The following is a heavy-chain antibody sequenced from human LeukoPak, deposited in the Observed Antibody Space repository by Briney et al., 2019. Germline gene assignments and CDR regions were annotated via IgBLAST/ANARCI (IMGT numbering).Heavy chain of an antibody. CDR2: INSDGSST. CDR3: ARGNDGSGCEDY. Sequence: PGGSLRLSCAASGFTFSGYWMHWVRQAPGKGLVWVSRINSDGSSTSYADSVKGRFTISRDNAKNTLYLQMNSLRAEDTAVYYCARGNDGSGCEDYWGQGTLVTVSS. J-gene: IGHJ4*02. CDR1: GFTFSGYW. D-gene: IGHD6-19*01. V-gene: IGHV3-74*01.